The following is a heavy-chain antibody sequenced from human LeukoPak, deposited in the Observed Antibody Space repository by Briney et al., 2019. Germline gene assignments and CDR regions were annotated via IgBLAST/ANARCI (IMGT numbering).Heavy chain of an antibody. CDR3: ARLSTSLSWRHYYYGMDV. CDR2: INYSGST. D-gene: IGHD2-2*01. V-gene: IGHV4-59*08. J-gene: IGHJ6*02. Sequence: PSETLSLTCTVSGGSISSYYWSWIRQPPGKGLEWIGYINYSGSTNYNPSLKSRVTISVDTSKNQFSLKLSSVTAADTAVYYCARLSTSLSWRHYYYGMDVWGQGTTVTVSS. CDR1: GGSISSYY.